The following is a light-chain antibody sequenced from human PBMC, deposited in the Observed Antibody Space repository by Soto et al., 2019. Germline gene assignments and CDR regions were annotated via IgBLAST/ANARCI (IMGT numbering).Light chain of an antibody. Sequence: QSALTQPASVSGSPEQSFTFSSTGPTRDVGSYNLVPCYQQHPGKPPNLTIYGGSSRPSGVSNRFSGSKSGNTASLTISGLQAEDEADYYCCSYAGSHYVFGTGTKLTVL. CDR1: TRDVGSYNL. J-gene: IGLJ1*01. V-gene: IGLV2-23*01. CDR3: CSYAGSHYV. CDR2: GGS.